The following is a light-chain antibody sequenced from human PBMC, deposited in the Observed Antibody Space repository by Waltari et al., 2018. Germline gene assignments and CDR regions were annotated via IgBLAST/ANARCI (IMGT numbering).Light chain of an antibody. J-gene: IGKJ4*01. Sequence: EIVLTQSPGTLSLSPGARATLPCRARQSVSRSYLARYHQKPGQAPRLLIYCASSRATGIPDRFSGGGSATDFTLTISRLEPEDFAVYYCQQYGSSPLLTFGGGTKVEIK. CDR1: QSVSRSY. CDR2: CAS. CDR3: QQYGSSPLLT. V-gene: IGKV3-20*01.